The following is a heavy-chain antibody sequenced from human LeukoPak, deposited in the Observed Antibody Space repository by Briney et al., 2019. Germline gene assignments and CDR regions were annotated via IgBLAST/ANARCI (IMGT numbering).Heavy chain of an antibody. V-gene: IGHV3-9*01. D-gene: IGHD2-21*02. CDR3: AKDNCGGDCSLYYYYGMDV. CDR2: ISWNSGSI. J-gene: IGHJ6*02. CDR1: GFTFDDYA. Sequence: PGRSLRLSCAASGFTFDDYAMHWVRQAPGKGLEWVSGISWNSGSIGYADSVKGRFTISRDNAKNSLYLQMNSLRAEDTALYYCAKDNCGGDCSLYYYYGMDVWGQGTTVTVSS.